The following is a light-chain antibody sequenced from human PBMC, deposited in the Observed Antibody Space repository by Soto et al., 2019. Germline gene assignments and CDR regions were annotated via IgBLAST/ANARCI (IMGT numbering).Light chain of an antibody. J-gene: IGKJ3*01. Sequence: DIVMTQSPLSLPVTPGEPASISCRSSQSLLHSNGYNYLDWYLQKPGQSPQLLIYLGSNRASGVPDRFSGSGSGTDFTLEISRVEAEDVGVYYCMQALQTPFTFGPGTKVDIE. V-gene: IGKV2-28*01. CDR1: QSLLHSNGYNY. CDR2: LGS. CDR3: MQALQTPFT.